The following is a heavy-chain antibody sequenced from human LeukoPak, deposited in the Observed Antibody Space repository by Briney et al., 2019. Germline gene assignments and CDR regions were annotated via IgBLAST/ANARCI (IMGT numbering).Heavy chain of an antibody. D-gene: IGHD3-10*01. Sequence: GGSLRLSCAASTFTFSSFAMRWVRQAPGKGLEWVSGFSGSGGSTYYADSVKGRFTISRDNSKNTLYLQMNSLRAEDTAVYYCAKGSGSYYMGYYGMDVWGQGTTVTVSS. CDR3: AKGSGSYYMGYYGMDV. CDR1: TFTFSSFA. CDR2: FSGSGGST. J-gene: IGHJ6*02. V-gene: IGHV3-23*01.